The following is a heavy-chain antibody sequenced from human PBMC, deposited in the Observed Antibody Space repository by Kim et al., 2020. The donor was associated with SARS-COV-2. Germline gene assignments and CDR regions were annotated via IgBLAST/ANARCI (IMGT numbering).Heavy chain of an antibody. CDR2: IYPSDFDT. Sequence: GESLKISCKTSGFTFTSYWIGWVRQMPGKGLEWVGLIYPSDFDTRYNPAFQGQVTISADRSITTAYLQWSNLEASDTAMYYCARGVNYGGDCWGQGTLVTVSS. J-gene: IGHJ4*02. D-gene: IGHD2-21*01. V-gene: IGHV5-51*01. CDR3: ARGVNYGGDC. CDR1: GFTFTSYW.